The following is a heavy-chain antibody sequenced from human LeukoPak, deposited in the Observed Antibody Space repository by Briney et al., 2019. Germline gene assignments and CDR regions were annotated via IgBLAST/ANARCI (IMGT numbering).Heavy chain of an antibody. D-gene: IGHD6-19*01. CDR2: INPNSGGT. CDR3: AQSSGXDXLKY. J-gene: IGHJ4*02. Sequence: SYKAXGHTFTDYXXXXVRXXPGXGLEWMGWINPNSGGTNHAQKFQGRVSMTSDTSISTAYMELSRLRSDDTAVYYCAQSSGXDXLKYWGQGTLXXVSS. CDR1: GHTFTDYX. V-gene: IGHV1-2*02.